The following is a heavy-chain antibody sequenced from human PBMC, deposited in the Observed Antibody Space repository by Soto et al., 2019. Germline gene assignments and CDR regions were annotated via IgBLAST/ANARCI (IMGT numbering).Heavy chain of an antibody. V-gene: IGHV3-23*01. J-gene: IGHJ2*01. CDR3: AKLSSGSYWYFDL. Sequence: GGSLRLSCAASGFTFSSYAMSWVRQAPEKGLEWVSTISGGGGSTYYADSVKGRFTISRDNSKNTLYLQMSSLRAEDTAVYYCAKLSSGSYWYFDLWGRGTLVTVSS. CDR1: GFTFSSYA. D-gene: IGHD6-19*01. CDR2: ISGGGGST.